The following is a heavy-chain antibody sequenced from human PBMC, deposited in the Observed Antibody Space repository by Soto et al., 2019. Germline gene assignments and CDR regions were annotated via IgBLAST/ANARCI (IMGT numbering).Heavy chain of an antibody. V-gene: IGHV4-59*01. D-gene: IGHD2-21*02. J-gene: IGHJ4*02. CDR3: VRGSGVTAFDF. CDR2: VYDTGDT. CDR1: FGSISGYY. Sequence: PSETLSLTCSVSFGSISGYYWSWIRQPPGKALEWIGYVYDTGDTNYNPSLRNRVAISVDTSKNQFSLKLRSVTAADTAVYFCVRGSGVTAFDFWGQGTLVTVSS.